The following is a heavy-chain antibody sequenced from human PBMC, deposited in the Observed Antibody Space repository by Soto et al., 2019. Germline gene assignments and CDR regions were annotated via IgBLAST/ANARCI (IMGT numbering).Heavy chain of an antibody. Sequence: QVQLVQSGAEVKKPGASVKVSCKASGYTFTSCYIHWLRQAPGQGPVWMGFIHPSGGSTTYPQKFQGRVXXTXDXXTSTVYMELSSLSSDDTAVYYCARDRSGSGYWFDPWGQGTLVTVSS. CDR3: ARDRSGSGYWFDP. CDR1: GYTFTSCY. V-gene: IGHV1-46*01. D-gene: IGHD3-10*01. J-gene: IGHJ5*02. CDR2: IHPSGGST.